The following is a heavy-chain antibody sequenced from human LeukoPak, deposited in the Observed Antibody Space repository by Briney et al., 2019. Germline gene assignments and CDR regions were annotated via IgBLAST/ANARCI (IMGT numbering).Heavy chain of an antibody. Sequence: SETLSLTCTVSGGSISSSSYYWGWIRQPPGKGLEWIGSIYYSGSTYYNPSLKSRVTISVDTSKNQFSLKLSSVTAADTAVYYCARHGGQWLSFNWFDPWGQGTLVTVSS. D-gene: IGHD6-19*01. CDR3: ARHGGQWLSFNWFDP. V-gene: IGHV4-39*01. J-gene: IGHJ5*02. CDR2: IYYSGST. CDR1: GGSISSSSYY.